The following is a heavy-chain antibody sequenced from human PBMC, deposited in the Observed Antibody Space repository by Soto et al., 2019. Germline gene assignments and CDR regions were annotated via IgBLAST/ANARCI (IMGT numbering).Heavy chain of an antibody. CDR2: INPSGGST. CDR1: GYTFTGYY. J-gene: IGHJ4*02. D-gene: IGHD2-15*01. CDR3: AREGYCSGGSCYDDFDY. Sequence: ASVKVSCKASGYTFTGYYMHWVRQAPGQGLEWMGIINPSGGSTSYAQKFQGRVTMTRDTSTSTVYMELSSLRSEDTAVYYCAREGYCSGGSCYDDFDYWGQGTLVTVSS. V-gene: IGHV1-46*03.